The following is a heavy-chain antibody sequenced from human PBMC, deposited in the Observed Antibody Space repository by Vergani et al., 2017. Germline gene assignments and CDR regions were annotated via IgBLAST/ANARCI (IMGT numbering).Heavy chain of an antibody. V-gene: IGHV4-61*02. CDR2: IYVSGIT. D-gene: IGHD4-23*01. J-gene: IGHJ3*01. Sequence: QVQLQESGPGLVKPSQTLSLTCTVSGASINNDFYYWHWIRQPAGKGLGWIGRIYVSGITNYNSSLQSRVSMSVDTSKNQFSLTLTAVTAADTAVYDCARDNKQLRPRACDLWGQGTMVTVSS. CDR1: GASINNDFYY. CDR3: ARDNKQLRPRACDL.